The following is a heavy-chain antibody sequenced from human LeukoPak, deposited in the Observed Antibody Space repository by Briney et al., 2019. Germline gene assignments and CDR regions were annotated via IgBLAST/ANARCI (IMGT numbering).Heavy chain of an antibody. Sequence: SETLSLTCTVSGDSFSSVTDYWAWIRQPPGKGLEWIASGDYSGGTYYNPSLESRVAISADTSKNQFSLKLSSVTAADTAVYYCAREITMVRGVIDYWGQGTLVTVSS. V-gene: IGHV4-39*07. CDR1: GDSFSSVTDY. CDR2: GDYSGGT. J-gene: IGHJ4*02. CDR3: AREITMVRGVIDY. D-gene: IGHD3-10*01.